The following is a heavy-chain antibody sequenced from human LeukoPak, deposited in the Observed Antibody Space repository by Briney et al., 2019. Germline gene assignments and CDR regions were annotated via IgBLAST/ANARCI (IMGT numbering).Heavy chain of an antibody. V-gene: IGHV1-2*02. J-gene: IGHJ6*03. CDR2: INPNSGGT. CDR1: GYTFTGYY. CDR3: ARDGVLRNFDWLFPYYMDV. D-gene: IGHD3-9*01. Sequence: GASVEVSCKASGYTFTGYYMHWVRQAPGQGLEWMGWINPNSGGTNYAQKFQGRVTMTRDTSISTAYMELSRLRSDDTAVYYCARDGVLRNFDWLFPYYMDVWGKGTTVTISS.